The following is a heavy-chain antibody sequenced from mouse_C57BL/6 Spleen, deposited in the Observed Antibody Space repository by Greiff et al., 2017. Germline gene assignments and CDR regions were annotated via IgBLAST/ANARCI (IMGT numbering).Heavy chain of an antibody. Sequence: QVQLQQSGAELVKPGASVQLSCKASGYTFTSYWMQWVKQRPGQGLEWIGAIDPSDSYTNYNQKFKGKATLTVDTSSSTAYMQLSSLTSEDSAVYYCARKELLRYDVDYWGQGTTLTVSS. CDR2: IDPSDSYT. J-gene: IGHJ2*01. V-gene: IGHV1-50*01. CDR3: ARKELLRYDVDY. CDR1: GYTFTSYW. D-gene: IGHD1-1*01.